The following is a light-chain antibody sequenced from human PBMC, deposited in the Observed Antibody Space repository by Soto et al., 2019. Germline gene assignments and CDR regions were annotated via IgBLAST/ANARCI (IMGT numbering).Light chain of an antibody. CDR3: ASWDDSLSGLV. CDR2: SNN. Sequence: QSVLTQPPSASGTPGQTISISCSGSTSNIGSNYVYWYQQLPGTAPKLLIYSNNERPSGVPDRFSDSKSGTSASLAISGLRSEDEADYYCASWDDSLSGLVFGGGTKLTVL. V-gene: IGLV1-47*02. CDR1: TSNIGSNY. J-gene: IGLJ2*01.